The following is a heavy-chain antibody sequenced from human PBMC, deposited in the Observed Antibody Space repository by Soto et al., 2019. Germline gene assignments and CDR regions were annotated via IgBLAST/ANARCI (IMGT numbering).Heavy chain of an antibody. V-gene: IGHV4-39*01. J-gene: IGHJ6*02. Sequence: PSETLSLTCTVSGGSISGSVYYWGWIRQPPGKGLEWIGNIYHSGSTYYNPSLKGRVTISVDTSKNQFSLMLSSVTAADTAVYYCVRLGYGSGIYGYCMDVWGQGTTVTVSS. CDR3: VRLGYGSGIYGYCMDV. CDR1: GGSISGSVYY. CDR2: IYHSGST. D-gene: IGHD3-10*01.